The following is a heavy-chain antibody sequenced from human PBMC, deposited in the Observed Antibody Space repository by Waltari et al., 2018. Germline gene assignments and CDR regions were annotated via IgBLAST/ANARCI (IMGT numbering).Heavy chain of an antibody. CDR3: AREKATLRRDYVWGSYRSPCYFDY. D-gene: IGHD3-16*02. J-gene: IGHJ4*02. CDR2: INHSGST. V-gene: IGHV4-34*01. CDR1: GGSFSGYY. Sequence: QVQLQQWGAGLLKPSETLSLTCAVYGGSFSGYYWSWIRQPPGKGLEGCGEINHSGSTNYNPSLKSRVTISVDTSKNQFSLKLSSVTAADTAVYYCAREKATLRRDYVWGSYRSPCYFDYWGQGTLVTVSS.